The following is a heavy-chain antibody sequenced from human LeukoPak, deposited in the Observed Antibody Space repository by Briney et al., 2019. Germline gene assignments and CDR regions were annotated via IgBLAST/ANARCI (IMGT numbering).Heavy chain of an antibody. CDR1: GGSISGDDYY. CDR3: ASAFRGSVGPAAIRWLDP. V-gene: IGHV4-30-4*08. CDR2: TYYSGST. D-gene: IGHD2-2*01. Sequence: SETLSLTCTVSGGSISGDDYYWSCIRQPPGKGLEWIVYTYYSGSTYYNPSRRSRVTISGDTSKNQCSLKLSSVTAADTAVYYCASAFRGSVGPAAIRWLDPWGQRTLVTVSS. J-gene: IGHJ5*02.